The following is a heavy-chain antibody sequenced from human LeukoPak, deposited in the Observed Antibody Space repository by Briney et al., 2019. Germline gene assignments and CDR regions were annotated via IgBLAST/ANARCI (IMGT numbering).Heavy chain of an antibody. Sequence: QPGGSLRLSCAASGFTFSSYAMSWVRQAPGKGLEWVSAVSGSGGSTYYADSVKGRFTISRDNSKNTLYLQMNSLRAEDTAVYYCAKDCLGVPYYFDYWGQGTLVTVSS. CDR1: GFTFSSYA. J-gene: IGHJ4*02. D-gene: IGHD3-10*01. CDR3: AKDCLGVPYYFDY. CDR2: VSGSGGST. V-gene: IGHV3-23*01.